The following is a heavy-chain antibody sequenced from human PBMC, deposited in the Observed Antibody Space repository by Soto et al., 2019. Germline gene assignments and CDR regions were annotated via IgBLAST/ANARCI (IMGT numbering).Heavy chain of an antibody. CDR1: GGAFNSYL. CDR3: ARGLDQPPVGLYFDT. Sequence: SVKVSCKTSGGAFNSYLIDWVRQAPGQGLEWMGGIIPAFGTAKYAQKFQGRVTITADKSTTTAYMELRTLTSEDTAVYYCARGLDQPPVGLYFDTWGQGTLVTVS. V-gene: IGHV1-69*06. CDR2: IIPAFGTA. J-gene: IGHJ4*02. D-gene: IGHD2-2*01.